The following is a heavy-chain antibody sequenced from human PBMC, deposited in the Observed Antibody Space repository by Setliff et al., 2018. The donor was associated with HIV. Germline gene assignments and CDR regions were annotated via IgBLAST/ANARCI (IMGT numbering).Heavy chain of an antibody. CDR2: VYHSGST. D-gene: IGHD3-10*01. CDR3: ARHPPPEVRGDVTDY. CDR1: GYFISSGYY. J-gene: IGHJ4*02. V-gene: IGHV4-38-2*01. Sequence: SETLSLTCEVSGYFISSGYYWGRIRQPPGKGLEWIGTVYHSGSTYYNPSLKSRVTISVDTSENQFSLKLSSVTAADTAVYYCARHPPPEVRGDVTDYWGQGTLVTVSS.